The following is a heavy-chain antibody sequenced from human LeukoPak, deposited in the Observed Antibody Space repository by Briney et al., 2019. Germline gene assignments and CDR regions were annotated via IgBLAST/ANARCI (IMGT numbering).Heavy chain of an antibody. CDR3: AKNVGSGYYFYFDY. CDR2: INSDGSST. J-gene: IGHJ4*02. D-gene: IGHD3-22*01. Sequence: PGGSLRLSCAASGFTFSSYWMHWVRQAPGNGLVWVSRINSDGSSTSYADSVKGRFTISRDNAKNTLYLQMNSLRAEDTALYYCAKNVGSGYYFYFDYWGQGTPVTVSS. CDR1: GFTFSSYW. V-gene: IGHV3-74*01.